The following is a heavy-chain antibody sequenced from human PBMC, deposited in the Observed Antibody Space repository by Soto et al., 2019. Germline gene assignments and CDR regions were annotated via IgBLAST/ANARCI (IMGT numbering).Heavy chain of an antibody. CDR3: ARQPQYNNPSKNCYHFDY. Sequence: LNSAYSYWTIVTTRYDLGGIREPPGKGLKWIERIYYSASTYYTPSLKSRVTISVDTSKNQFSLKLSSVTAADTAVYYCARQPQYNNPSKNCYHFDYWGRGTLVT. D-gene: IGHD3-10*01. J-gene: IGHJ4*02. V-gene: IGHV4-39*01. CDR1: YWTIVTTRYD. CDR2: IYYSAST.